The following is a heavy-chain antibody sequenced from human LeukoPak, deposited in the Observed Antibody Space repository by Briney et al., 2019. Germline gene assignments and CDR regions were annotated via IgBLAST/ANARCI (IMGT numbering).Heavy chain of an antibody. CDR2: IKPDGSDM. CDR3: AKGGDH. J-gene: IGHJ4*02. CDR1: GFIFSNYG. V-gene: IGHV3-7*01. Sequence: GGSLRLSCAASGFIFSNYGMSWVRQAPGKGLEWVANIKPDGSDMNYVDSVKGRFTVSRDNARNSLYLQMNSLRAEDTAVYYCAKGGDHWGQGTLVTVSS. D-gene: IGHD3-16*01.